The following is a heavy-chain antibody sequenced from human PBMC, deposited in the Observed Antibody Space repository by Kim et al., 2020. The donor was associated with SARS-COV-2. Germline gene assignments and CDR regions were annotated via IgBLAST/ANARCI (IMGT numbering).Heavy chain of an antibody. CDR3: ARFDFIWYSGY. CDR1: GGSISSGGYY. Sequence: SETLSLTCTVSGGSISSGGYYWNWIRQHPGKGLEWIGYIYYSGSTYYNPSLKSRVTISVDTSKNQFSLKLSSVTAADTAVYYCARFDFIWYSGYWGQGTLVTVSS. J-gene: IGHJ4*02. CDR2: IYYSGST. D-gene: IGHD3-16*02. V-gene: IGHV4-31*03.